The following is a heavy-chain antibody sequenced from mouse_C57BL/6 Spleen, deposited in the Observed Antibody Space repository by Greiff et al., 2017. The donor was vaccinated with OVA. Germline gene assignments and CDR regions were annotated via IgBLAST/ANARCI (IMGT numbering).Heavy chain of an antibody. J-gene: IGHJ1*03. V-gene: IGHV1-54*01. D-gene: IGHD2-1*01. CDR1: GYAFTNYL. CDR2: INPGSGGT. Sequence: VQLQESGAELVRPGTSVKVSCKASGYAFTNYLIEWVKQRPGQGLEWIGVINPGSGGTNYNEKFKGKATLTADKSSSTAYMQLSSLISEDSAVYFCASGNYLYWYFDVWGTGTTVTVSS. CDR3: ASGNYLYWYFDV.